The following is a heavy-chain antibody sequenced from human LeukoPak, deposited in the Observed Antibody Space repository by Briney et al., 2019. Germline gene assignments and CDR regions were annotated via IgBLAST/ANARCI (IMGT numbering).Heavy chain of an antibody. CDR1: GGSISSYY. J-gene: IGHJ5*02. CDR3: ARLVGVATSNNWFDP. D-gene: IGHD5-12*01. V-gene: IGHV4-59*08. Sequence: SETLSLTCTVSGGSISSYYWSWIRQPPGKGLEWIGYIYYSGSTNYNPSLKSRVTISVDTSKNQFSLKLSSVTAADTAVYYCARLVGVATSNNWFDPWGQGTLVAVSP. CDR2: IYYSGST.